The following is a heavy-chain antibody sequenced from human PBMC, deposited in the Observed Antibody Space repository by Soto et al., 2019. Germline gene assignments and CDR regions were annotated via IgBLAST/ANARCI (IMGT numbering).Heavy chain of an antibody. CDR2: ISAYNGNT. V-gene: IGHV1-18*01. Sequence: GASVKVSCKASGYTFTSYGISWVRQAPGQGLEWMGWISAYNGNTNYAQKLQGRVTMTTDTSTSTAYMELRSLRSDDTAVYYCARVSGRSIAAAGNSWAPRIWGQGTMVTVSS. D-gene: IGHD6-13*01. CDR3: ARVSGRSIAAAGNSWAPRI. J-gene: IGHJ3*02. CDR1: GYTFTSYG.